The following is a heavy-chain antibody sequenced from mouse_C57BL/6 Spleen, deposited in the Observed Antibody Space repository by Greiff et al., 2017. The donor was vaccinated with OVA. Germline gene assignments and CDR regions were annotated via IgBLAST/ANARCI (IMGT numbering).Heavy chain of an antibody. V-gene: IGHV1-9*01. Sequence: QVQLKESGAELLKPGASVKLSCKATGYTFTGYWIEWVKQRPGHGLEWIGEILPGSGSTNYNEKFKGKATLTAATSSNTAYMQIRSLTTDDSAIYYCAVYYSNYDYAMDYWGQGTSVTVSS. J-gene: IGHJ4*01. CDR2: ILPGSGST. D-gene: IGHD2-5*01. CDR3: AVYYSNYDYAMDY. CDR1: GYTFTGYW.